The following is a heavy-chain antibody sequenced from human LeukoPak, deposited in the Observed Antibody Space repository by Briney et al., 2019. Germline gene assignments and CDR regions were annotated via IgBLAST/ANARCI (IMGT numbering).Heavy chain of an antibody. Sequence: GGSLRLSCAASGFTFSSYAMSWVRQAPGKGLEWVSAISGSGGSTYYADSVKGRFTISRDNSKNTLYLQMNSLRAEDTAVYYCAKPQLGYCSGGSCPSDYWGQGTLVTVSS. D-gene: IGHD2-15*01. V-gene: IGHV3-23*01. CDR2: ISGSGGST. CDR3: AKPQLGYCSGGSCPSDY. CDR1: GFTFSSYA. J-gene: IGHJ4*02.